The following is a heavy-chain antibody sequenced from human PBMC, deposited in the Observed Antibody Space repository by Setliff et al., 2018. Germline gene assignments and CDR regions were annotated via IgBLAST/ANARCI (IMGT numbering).Heavy chain of an antibody. CDR1: GFTFSSYW. CDR3: ASPFFSYSSSWYDAFDI. D-gene: IGHD6-13*01. Sequence: GGSLRLSCAASGFTFSSYWMSRVRQAPGKGLEWVANIKQDGSEKYYVDSVKGRFTISRDNAKNSLYLQMNSLRAEDTAVYYCASPFFSYSSSWYDAFDIWGQGTMVT. J-gene: IGHJ3*02. CDR2: IKQDGSEK. V-gene: IGHV3-7*01.